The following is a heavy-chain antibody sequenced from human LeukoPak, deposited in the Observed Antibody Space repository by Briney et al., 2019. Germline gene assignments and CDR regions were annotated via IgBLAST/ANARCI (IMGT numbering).Heavy chain of an antibody. V-gene: IGHV1-69*13. D-gene: IGHD3-10*01. CDR3: ARWYGSGSYEDDYFDY. Sequence: GASVKVSCKTSGYTFTSYGISWVRQAPGQGLEWMGGIIPIFGTANYAQKFQGRVTITADESTSTAYMELSSLRSEDTAVYYCARWYGSGSYEDDYFDYWGQGTLVTVSS. CDR2: IIPIFGTA. J-gene: IGHJ4*02. CDR1: GYTFTSYG.